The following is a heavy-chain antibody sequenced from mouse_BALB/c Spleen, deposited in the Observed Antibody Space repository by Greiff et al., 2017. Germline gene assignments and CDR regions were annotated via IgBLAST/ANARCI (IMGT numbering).Heavy chain of an antibody. V-gene: IGHV1S81*02. CDR2: INPSNGRT. CDR3: AREITTVVARAMDY. J-gene: IGHJ4*01. CDR1: GYTFTSYW. D-gene: IGHD1-1*01. Sequence: QVQLQQPGAELVKPGASVKLSCKASGYTFTSYWMHWVKQRPGQGLEWIGEINPSNGRTNYNEKFKSKATLTVDKSSSTAYMQLSSLTSEDSAVYYCAREITTVVARAMDYWGQGTSGTVSS.